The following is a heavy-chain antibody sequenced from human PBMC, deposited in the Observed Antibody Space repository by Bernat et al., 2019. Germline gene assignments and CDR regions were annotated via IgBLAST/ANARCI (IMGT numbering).Heavy chain of an antibody. Sequence: GGGVVQPGRSLRLSCAASGFTFSSYAMHWVRQAPGKGLEWVAVISYDGSNKYYADSVKGRFTISRDNSKNTLYLQMNSLRAEDTAVYYCARDLLRFLEWLEYYFDYWGQGTLVTVSS. D-gene: IGHD3-3*01. CDR2: ISYDGSNK. J-gene: IGHJ4*02. V-gene: IGHV3-30*01. CDR3: ARDLLRFLEWLEYYFDY. CDR1: GFTFSSYA.